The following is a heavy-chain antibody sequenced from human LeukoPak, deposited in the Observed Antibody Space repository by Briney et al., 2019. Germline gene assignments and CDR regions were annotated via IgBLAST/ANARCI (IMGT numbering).Heavy chain of an antibody. Sequence: ASVTVSFTASGYTFTVYYMHWVRQAPGQGLEWMGWINPNSDGTNYPQKFQGRVTMTRDTSISTAYMEMSRLRSDDTAVYYCAGAYYYDSSGYYYYYYGMDVWGQGTTVTVSS. D-gene: IGHD3-22*01. J-gene: IGHJ6*02. CDR2: INPNSDGT. CDR3: AGAYYYDSSGYYYYYYGMDV. V-gene: IGHV1-2*02. CDR1: GYTFTVYY.